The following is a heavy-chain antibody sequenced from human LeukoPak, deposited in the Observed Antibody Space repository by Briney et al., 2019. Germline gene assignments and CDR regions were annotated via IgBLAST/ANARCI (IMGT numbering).Heavy chain of an antibody. J-gene: IGHJ5*02. V-gene: IGHV4-4*02. CDR2: MHHSGRT. CDR3: ARAQEGCSRASCYLEP. Sequence: PSETLSLTCAISGASISSANWWIWVRQPPGKGLEWIGEMHHSGRTNYNPSLKSRITISVDKSKNQVFLRLNSVAAADTALYYCARAQEGCSRASCYLEPWGQGTLVTVSS. CDR1: GASISSANW. D-gene: IGHD2-2*01.